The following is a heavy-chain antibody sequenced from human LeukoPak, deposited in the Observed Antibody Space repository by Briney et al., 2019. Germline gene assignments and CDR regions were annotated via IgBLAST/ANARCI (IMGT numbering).Heavy chain of an antibody. CDR2: TYYRSKWYN. D-gene: IGHD3-22*01. CDR3: AREITMIVVVPPENWFDP. Sequence: SQTLSLTCVISGYSVSSNSAAWNWIRQSPSRGLEWLGRTYYRSKWYNDYAVSVKSRITINPDTSKNQFSLQLNSVTPEDTAVYYCAREITMIVVVPPENWFDPWGQGTLVTVSS. V-gene: IGHV6-1*01. J-gene: IGHJ5*02. CDR1: GYSVSSNSAA.